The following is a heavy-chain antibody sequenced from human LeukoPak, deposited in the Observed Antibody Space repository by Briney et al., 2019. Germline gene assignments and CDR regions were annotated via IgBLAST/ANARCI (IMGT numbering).Heavy chain of an antibody. CDR3: ARHDYGGNSGDY. V-gene: IGHV3-48*02. J-gene: IGHJ4*02. Sequence: PGGSLRLSCAASGFTFSSFGMNWGRQAPGKGLEWVSYIGPSSSAIYYADSVRGRFTISRDNAKNSLYLQMNSLTDEDTAVYYCARHDYGGNSGDYWGQGTLVTVSS. CDR2: IGPSSSAI. CDR1: GFTFSSFG. D-gene: IGHD4-23*01.